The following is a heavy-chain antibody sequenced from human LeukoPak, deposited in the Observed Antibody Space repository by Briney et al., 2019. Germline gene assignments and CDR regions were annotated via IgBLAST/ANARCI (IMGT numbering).Heavy chain of an antibody. D-gene: IGHD4-17*01. CDR3: ARHTSDGDFAFVL. Sequence: SETLSLTCTFSGGSITNTNYYWAGIRQPPGKGLEWIGTIYYSGSTHDNPSLQSRVTISVDTSKTQFSLKLSSVTAVNTAVYFCARHTSDGDFAFVLWGQGKMVTVSS. CDR1: GGSITNTNYY. V-gene: IGHV4-39*01. CDR2: IYYSGST. J-gene: IGHJ3*01.